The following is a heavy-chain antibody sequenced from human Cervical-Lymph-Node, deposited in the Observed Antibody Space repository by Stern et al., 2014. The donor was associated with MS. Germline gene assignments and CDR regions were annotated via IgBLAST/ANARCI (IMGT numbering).Heavy chain of an antibody. CDR1: GGSMPDYY. D-gene: IGHD5-24*01. CDR3: ARGGRMASMFY. Sequence: QLQLQESGPGLVRPSETVSLTCNVSGGSMPDYYWSWMRQPPGKGLEWIGYVYHSGNTSYNPSLKSRVTMSIDTSKSQFALKVNSVTTADTAVYYCARGGRMASMFYWGQGTLVTVSS. CDR2: VYHSGNT. J-gene: IGHJ4*02. V-gene: IGHV4-59*01.